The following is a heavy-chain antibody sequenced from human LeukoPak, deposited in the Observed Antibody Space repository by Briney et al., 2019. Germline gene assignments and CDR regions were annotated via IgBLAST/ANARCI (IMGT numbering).Heavy chain of an antibody. CDR1: GFIFNKHA. CDR2: LSGSGGST. CDR3: AKERDYGPADY. Sequence: GGSLRLSCAASGFIFNKHAMSWVRQAPGKGLEWVSGLSGSGGSTDYADSVKGRFTVSRDNSKNTLCLQMNSLRAEDTAIYYCAKERDYGPADYWGQGTLVTVSS. J-gene: IGHJ4*02. V-gene: IGHV3-23*01. D-gene: IGHD4/OR15-4a*01.